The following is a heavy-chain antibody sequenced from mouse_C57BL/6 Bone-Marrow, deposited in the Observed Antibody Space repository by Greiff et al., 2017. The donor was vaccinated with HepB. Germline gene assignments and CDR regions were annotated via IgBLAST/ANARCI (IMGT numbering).Heavy chain of an antibody. J-gene: IGHJ3*01. Sequence: QVQLKESGAELVRPGASVKLSCKASGYTFTDYYINWVKQRPGQGLEWIARIYPGSGNTYYNEKFKGKATLTAEKSSSTAYMQLSSLTSEDSAVYFCARELFAWLAYWGQGTLVTVSA. CDR1: GYTFTDYY. CDR2: IYPGSGNT. V-gene: IGHV1-76*01. D-gene: IGHD1-1*02. CDR3: ARELFAWLAY.